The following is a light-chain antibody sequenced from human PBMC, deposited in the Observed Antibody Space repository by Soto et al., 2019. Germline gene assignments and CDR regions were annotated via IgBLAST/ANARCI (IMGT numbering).Light chain of an antibody. V-gene: IGLV3-21*02. Sequence: SYELTQPPSVSVAPGQTARITCGGNNIGSKSVHWYQQKPGQAPVLVVYDDSGRPSGIPERFSGSNSGNTATLTISRVEAGDEADYYCQVWDGSSDHYVFGTGTKVTVL. CDR2: DDS. CDR1: NIGSKS. CDR3: QVWDGSSDHYV. J-gene: IGLJ1*01.